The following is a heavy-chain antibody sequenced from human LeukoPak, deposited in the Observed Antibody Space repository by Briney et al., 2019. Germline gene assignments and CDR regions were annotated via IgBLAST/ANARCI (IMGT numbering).Heavy chain of an antibody. V-gene: IGHV3-9*01. D-gene: IGHD6-19*01. Sequence: PGGSLRLSCAASGFTFDDYAIYWVRQAPGKGLEWVSGIDWKNEIIGYADSVRGRFTISRDNAKNSLYLQMNSLSAEDTAFYYCAKGGYSRGWSYVDVWGQGTTVTVSS. J-gene: IGHJ6*02. CDR2: IDWKNEII. CDR3: AKGGYSRGWSYVDV. CDR1: GFTFDDYA.